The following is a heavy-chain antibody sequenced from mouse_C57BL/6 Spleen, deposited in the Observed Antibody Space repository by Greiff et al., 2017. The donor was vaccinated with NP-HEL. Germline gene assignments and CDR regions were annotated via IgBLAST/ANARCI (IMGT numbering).Heavy chain of an antibody. V-gene: IGHV3-6*01. Sequence: EVKLVESGPGLVKPSQSLSLTCSVTGYSITSGYYWNWIRQFPGNKLEWMGYISYDGSNNYNPSLKNRIPITRDTSKNQFFLKLNSVTTEDTATYYCARGNWDGWYFDVWGTGTTVTVSS. CDR3: ARGNWDGWYFDV. CDR2: ISYDGSN. D-gene: IGHD4-1*01. J-gene: IGHJ1*03. CDR1: GYSITSGYY.